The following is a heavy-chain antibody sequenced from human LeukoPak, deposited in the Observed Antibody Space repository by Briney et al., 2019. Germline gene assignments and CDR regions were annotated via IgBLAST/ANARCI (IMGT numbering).Heavy chain of an antibody. D-gene: IGHD5-12*01. J-gene: IGHJ4*02. Sequence: GGSLRLSCAASGFTFSSYAMTWVRQAPGKGLEWVSVIYRGGDTYYADSVRGGFTVSRDISQNTLYLQMNRLRVEDTAVYYCATRPDGNDFPYFDFWGQGTLVLVSS. CDR1: GFTFSSYA. CDR2: IYRGGDT. CDR3: ATRPDGNDFPYFDF. V-gene: IGHV3-23*03.